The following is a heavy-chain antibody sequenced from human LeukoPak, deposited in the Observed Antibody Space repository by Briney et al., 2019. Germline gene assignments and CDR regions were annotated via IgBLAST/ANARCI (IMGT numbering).Heavy chain of an antibody. Sequence: GGSLRLSCAASGFTFSSYSMNWVRQAPGKGLVWVSRINSDGSSTSYADSVKGRFTISRDNAKNTLYLQMNSLRAEDTAVYYCAKGRGASCLDYWGQGTLVTVSS. CDR2: INSDGSST. V-gene: IGHV3-74*01. CDR3: AKGRGASCLDY. J-gene: IGHJ4*02. CDR1: GFTFSSYS. D-gene: IGHD2-2*01.